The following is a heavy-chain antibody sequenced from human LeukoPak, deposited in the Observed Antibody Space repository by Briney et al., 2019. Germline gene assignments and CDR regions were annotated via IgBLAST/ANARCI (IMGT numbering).Heavy chain of an antibody. V-gene: IGHV3-7*01. CDR2: IKQDGSVR. CDR3: ARDLYSTGSFDS. Sequence: GGSLRLSCATSGFTFTNYWMNWVRQAPGKGLEWLTNIKQDGSVRHYVDSVKGRFTISRDNAKNSLYLQMNSLRAEDTAVYYCARDLYSTGSFDSWGQGTLVTVSS. J-gene: IGHJ4*02. D-gene: IGHD6-19*01. CDR1: GFTFTNYW.